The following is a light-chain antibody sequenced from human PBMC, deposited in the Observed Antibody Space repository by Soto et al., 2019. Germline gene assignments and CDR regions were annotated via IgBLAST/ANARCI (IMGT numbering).Light chain of an antibody. CDR2: GAS. V-gene: IGKV3-20*01. CDR3: QQYGSSPWT. J-gene: IGKJ1*01. CDR1: QSVSSSY. Sequence: EIVLTQSPGTLSLSPGERATHSCRASQSVSSSYLAWYQQKPGQAPRLLIYGASTRATGIPDRFGGSGSGTDFTLTISRLEPEDFAVYYCQQYGSSPWTFGQGTKVDI.